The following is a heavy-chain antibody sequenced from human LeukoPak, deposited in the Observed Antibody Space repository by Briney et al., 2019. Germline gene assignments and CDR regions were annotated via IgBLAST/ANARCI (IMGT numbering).Heavy chain of an antibody. CDR1: GFPFSSSY. CDR3: ARVQYYGSGSYYNWFDP. D-gene: IGHD3-10*01. Sequence: GGSLSLSCAASGFPFSSSYMHWVPDAPGKGLVWVSRINSDGSSTTYADSVKGRSPIPRDHPKNTLYLQMNSLRAEDTAVYYCARVQYYGSGSYYNWFDPWGQGTLVTVSS. J-gene: IGHJ5*02. CDR2: INSDGSST. V-gene: IGHV3-74*01.